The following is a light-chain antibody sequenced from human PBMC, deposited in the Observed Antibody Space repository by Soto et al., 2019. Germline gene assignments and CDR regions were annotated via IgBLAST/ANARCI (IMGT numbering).Light chain of an antibody. CDR3: RQYDTLPIA. Sequence: EILMTQSPSTLSVTAGERVTVTCRASQSISTWLAWYQQKPGRAPKLLIYDSSSWESGVPSRFSGSGSGTDFTLTISGLQPEDVATYYCRQYDTLPIAFGQGTRLEI. CDR1: QSISTW. V-gene: IGKV1-5*01. CDR2: DSS. J-gene: IGKJ5*01.